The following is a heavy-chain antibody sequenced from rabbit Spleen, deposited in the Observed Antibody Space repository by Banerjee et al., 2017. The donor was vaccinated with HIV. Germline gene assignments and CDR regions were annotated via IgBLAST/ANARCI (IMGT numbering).Heavy chain of an antibody. CDR1: GFSFSSGYY. D-gene: IGHD1-1*01. CDR3: ARDLDGVIGWNFGW. J-gene: IGHJ4*01. V-gene: IGHV1S40*01. Sequence: QSLEESGGDLVKPGASLTLTCTASGFSFSSGYYMCWVRQAPGKGLEWIACIYAGSNDNTYYASWAKGRFTISKASSTTVTLKMTSLTAADTATYFCARDLDGVIGWNFGWWGPGTLVTVS. CDR2: IYAGSNDNT.